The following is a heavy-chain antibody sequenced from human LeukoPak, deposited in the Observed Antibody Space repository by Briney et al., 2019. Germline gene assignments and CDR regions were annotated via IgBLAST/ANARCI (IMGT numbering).Heavy chain of an antibody. V-gene: IGHV4-61*01. CDR1: GGSVSSGSYY. CDR2: IYYSGST. CDR3: ARDRSDFWSGQPLDY. Sequence: LETLSLTCTVSGGSVSSGSYYWSWIRQPPGKGLEWIGYIYYSGSTNYNPSLKSRVTISVDTSKNQFFLKLSSVTAADTAVYYCARDRSDFWSGQPLDYWGQGTLVTVSS. D-gene: IGHD3-3*01. J-gene: IGHJ4*02.